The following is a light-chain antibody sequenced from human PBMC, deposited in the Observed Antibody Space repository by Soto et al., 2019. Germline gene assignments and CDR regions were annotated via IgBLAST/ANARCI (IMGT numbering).Light chain of an antibody. V-gene: IGLV3-21*04. J-gene: IGLJ2*01. CDR2: YDS. CDR1: NIGSKS. Sequence: SYELTQPPSVSVAPGKTARITCGGTNIGSKSVHWYQQKPGQAPVLVIYYDSDRPSGIPERFSGSNSGNTATLTISRVEDGDEADYYCQVWDSSSDHVVFGGGTKLAVL. CDR3: QVWDSSSDHVV.